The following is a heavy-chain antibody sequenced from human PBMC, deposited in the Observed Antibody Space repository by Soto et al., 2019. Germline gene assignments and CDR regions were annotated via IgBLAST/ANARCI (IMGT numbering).Heavy chain of an antibody. V-gene: IGHV3-23*01. D-gene: IGHD3-22*01. CDR1: GFTFSSYA. J-gene: IGHJ4*02. CDR3: AKGAPMIEYLTVFDY. Sequence: GESLKISCAASGFTFSSYAMSWVRQAPGKGLEWVSAISGSGGSTYYADSVKGRFTISRDNSKNTLYLQMNSLRAEDTAVYYCAKGAPMIEYLTVFDYWGQGTLVTVSS. CDR2: ISGSGGST.